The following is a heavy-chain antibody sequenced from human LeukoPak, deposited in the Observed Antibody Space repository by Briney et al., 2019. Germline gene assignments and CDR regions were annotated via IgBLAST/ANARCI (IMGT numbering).Heavy chain of an antibody. J-gene: IGHJ4*02. CDR1: GYTFTGYY. Sequence: ASVKVSCKTSGYTFTGYYMHWVRQAPGQGLEWMGWINPSSGGTDYAQKFQGRVTMTRDTSISTVYMELSRLRSDDTAVYHCARDRSRYFDYWGQGTLVTVSS. D-gene: IGHD3-16*02. CDR3: ARDRSRYFDY. V-gene: IGHV1-2*02. CDR2: INPSSGGT.